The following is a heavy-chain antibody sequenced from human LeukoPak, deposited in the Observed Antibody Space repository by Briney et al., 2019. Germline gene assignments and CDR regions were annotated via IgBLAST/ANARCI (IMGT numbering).Heavy chain of an antibody. D-gene: IGHD6-19*01. V-gene: IGHV3-23*01. J-gene: IGHJ4*02. CDR3: ARMYSSGWYLRPYYFDY. CDR2: ISGSGGST. Sequence: PGGSLRLSCAASGFTFSSYWMSWVRQAPEKGLEWVSAISGSGGSTYYADSVKGRFTISRDNSKNTLYLQMNSLGAEDTAVYYCARMYSSGWYLRPYYFDYWGQGTLVTVSS. CDR1: GFTFSSYW.